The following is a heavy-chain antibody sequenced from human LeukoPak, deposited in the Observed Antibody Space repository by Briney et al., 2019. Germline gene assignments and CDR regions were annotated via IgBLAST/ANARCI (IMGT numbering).Heavy chain of an antibody. Sequence: ASVTVSCKASGYTFTSYGISWVRQAPGQGLEWMGWISAYNGNTNYAQKLQGRVTMTTDTSTSPAYMELTSLRSADTAVYYCATYYYGSGSSPLWGQGTLVTVSS. D-gene: IGHD3-10*01. J-gene: IGHJ4*02. V-gene: IGHV1-18*04. CDR2: ISAYNGNT. CDR3: ATYYYGSGSSPL. CDR1: GYTFTSYG.